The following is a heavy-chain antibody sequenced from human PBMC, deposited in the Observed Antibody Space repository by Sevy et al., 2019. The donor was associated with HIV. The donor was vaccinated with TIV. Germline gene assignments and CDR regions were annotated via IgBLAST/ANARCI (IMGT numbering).Heavy chain of an antibody. V-gene: IGHV1-3*04. D-gene: IGHD3-3*01. CDR2: IKTDNGNT. J-gene: IGHJ4*02. CDR1: GYSFTNYA. Sequence: ASVKVSCKASGYSFTNYAIHWVRQAPGQGLEWMGWIKTDNGNTKYSQRFQGRVTITRDTSATTAYMEMSSLRYDDTALYVCARGKGGIFGVVVCQFDSWGQGTLVTVSS. CDR3: ARGKGGIFGVVVCQFDS.